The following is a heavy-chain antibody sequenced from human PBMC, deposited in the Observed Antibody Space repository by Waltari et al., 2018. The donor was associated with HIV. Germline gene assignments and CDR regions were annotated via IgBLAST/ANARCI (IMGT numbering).Heavy chain of an antibody. Sequence: HVQLIQSGAEVKKPGASVKVYCKVFGYTLTELSMTWVRQAPGKGLEWMGGFDPEDDETIYAQKFQGRVTMTEDTSTDSAYMELSSLTSEDTAVYYCATGGGTTSIQLYDLDVWGQGTTVTVSS. J-gene: IGHJ6*02. CDR2: FDPEDDET. CDR1: GYTLTELS. D-gene: IGHD1-26*01. CDR3: ATGGGTTSIQLYDLDV. V-gene: IGHV1-24*01.